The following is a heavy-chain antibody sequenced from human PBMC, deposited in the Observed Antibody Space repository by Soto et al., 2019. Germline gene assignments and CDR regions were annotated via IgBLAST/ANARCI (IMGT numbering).Heavy chain of an antibody. Sequence: PGGSLRLSCAASGFTFSSYGMHWVRQAPGKGLEWVAVISYDGSNKYYADSVKGRFTISRDNSKNTLYLQMNSLRAEDTAVYYCAKADPYGDYNDYWGQGTLVTVSS. J-gene: IGHJ4*02. CDR2: ISYDGSNK. CDR1: GFTFSSYG. D-gene: IGHD4-17*01. CDR3: AKADPYGDYNDY. V-gene: IGHV3-30*18.